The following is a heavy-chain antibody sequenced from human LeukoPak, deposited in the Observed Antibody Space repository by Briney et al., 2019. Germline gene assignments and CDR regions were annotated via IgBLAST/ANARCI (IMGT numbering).Heavy chain of an antibody. V-gene: IGHV3-53*01. CDR2: IYSGGTT. CDR3: ARRRDSGSLQHFDY. D-gene: IGHD1-26*01. Sequence: GGSLRLSCAASGFTVSSNYMSWVRQAPGKGPEWVSVIYSGGTTYYADSVKGRFTISRDSSKNTLYLQMNSLRAEDTAVYYCARRRDSGSLQHFDYWGQGTLVTVSS. J-gene: IGHJ4*02. CDR1: GFTVSSNY.